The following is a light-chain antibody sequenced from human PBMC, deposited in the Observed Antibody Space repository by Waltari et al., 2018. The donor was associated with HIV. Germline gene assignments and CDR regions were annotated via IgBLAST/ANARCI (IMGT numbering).Light chain of an antibody. V-gene: IGLV2-11*01. J-gene: IGLJ1*01. Sequence: QSALTQPRSVSGSPGQSVTISCTGTSSDVGGYNYVSWYQQHPSKAPKLMIYDVSKRPSGVPDRFSGSKSGNTASLTISGLQAEDEADYYCCSYVGSGYVFGTGTKVTVL. CDR1: SSDVGGYNY. CDR3: CSYVGSGYV. CDR2: DVS.